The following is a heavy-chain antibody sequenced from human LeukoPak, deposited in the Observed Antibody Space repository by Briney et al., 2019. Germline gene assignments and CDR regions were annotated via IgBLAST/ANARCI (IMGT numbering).Heavy chain of an antibody. V-gene: IGHV3-23*01. J-gene: IGHJ4*02. CDR2: ISGGGGST. Sequence: GGSLRLSCAASGFIFSNYAMNWVRLAPGKGLEWVSGISGGGGSTYYADSVKGRFTISRDNSENTLHLQMNSLRAEHRDIYHCARGGRYCTTTNCYIGRWGQGTLVTVSS. D-gene: IGHD2-2*02. CDR1: GFIFSNYA. CDR3: ARGGRYCTTTNCYIGR.